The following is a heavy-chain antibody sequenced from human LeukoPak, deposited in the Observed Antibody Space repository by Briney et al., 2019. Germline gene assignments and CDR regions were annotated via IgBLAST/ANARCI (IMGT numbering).Heavy chain of an antibody. D-gene: IGHD5-24*01. CDR3: ATGGSGDGYNYLRDAFDI. CDR1: GFTFSTFA. Sequence: GGSLRLSCAASGFTFSTFAMIWVRQAPGKGLEWVSSISSSSSYIYYADSVKGRFTISRDNAKNSLYLQMNSLRAEDTAVYYCATGGSGDGYNYLRDAFDIWGQGTMVTVSS. V-gene: IGHV3-21*01. J-gene: IGHJ3*02. CDR2: ISSSSSYI.